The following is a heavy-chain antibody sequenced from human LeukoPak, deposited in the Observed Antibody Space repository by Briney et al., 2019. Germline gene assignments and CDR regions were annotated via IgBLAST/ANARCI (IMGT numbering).Heavy chain of an antibody. CDR2: INPSGGST. D-gene: IGHD3-22*01. CDR3: ARDGGTYEIYYYDSSGYSIDY. V-gene: IGHV1-46*01. CDR1: GYTFTSYY. Sequence: ASVKVSCKASGYTFTSYYMHWVRQAPGQGLEWMGIINPSGGSTSYAQKFQGRVTMTRDTSTSTVYMELSSLRSEDTAVYYCARDGGTYEIYYYDSSGYSIDYWGQGTLVTVSP. J-gene: IGHJ4*02.